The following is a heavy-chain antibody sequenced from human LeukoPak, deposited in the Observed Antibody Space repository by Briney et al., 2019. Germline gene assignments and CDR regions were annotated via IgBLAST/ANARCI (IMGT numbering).Heavy chain of an antibody. Sequence: SQTLSLTCTISGDSVSNNNTAWNWIRQSPSRGLEWLGRTYYRSKWYNDYAVSVKSRITINPDTSKNQFSLQLNSVTPDDTAVYYCARDRTGGPLFDCWGQGALVTVSS. J-gene: IGHJ4*02. CDR3: ARDRTGGPLFDC. D-gene: IGHD4-23*01. CDR1: GDSVSNNNTA. V-gene: IGHV6-1*01. CDR2: TYYRSKWYN.